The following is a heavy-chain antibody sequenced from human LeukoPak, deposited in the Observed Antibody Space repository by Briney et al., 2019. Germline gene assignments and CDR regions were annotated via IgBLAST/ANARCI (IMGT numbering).Heavy chain of an antibody. J-gene: IGHJ5*02. CDR1: GFTFSGSA. V-gene: IGHV3-73*01. Sequence: PGGSLRLSCAASGFTFSGSAMHWVRQASGTGLEWVGRIRSKANSYATAYAASVKGRFTISRDDSKNTAYLQMNSLKTEDTAVYYCTRPRNRNGQLGGFDPWGQGTLVTVSS. CDR2: IRSKANSYAT. D-gene: IGHD3-10*01. CDR3: TRPRNRNGQLGGFDP.